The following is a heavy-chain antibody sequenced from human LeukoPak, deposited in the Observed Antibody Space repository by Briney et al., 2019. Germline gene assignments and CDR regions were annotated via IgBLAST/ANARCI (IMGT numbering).Heavy chain of an antibody. J-gene: IGHJ5*02. Sequence: GGSLRLSCAISGFTFSSYAMYWVRQAPGRGLEWVSGISGSGGSTYYADSVKGRFTISRDNSKNTLYLQMNSLRAEDTAVYYCARVNYDFWSGSFDPWGQGTLVTVSS. CDR2: ISGSGGST. CDR3: ARVNYDFWSGSFDP. D-gene: IGHD3-3*01. V-gene: IGHV3-23*01. CDR1: GFTFSSYA.